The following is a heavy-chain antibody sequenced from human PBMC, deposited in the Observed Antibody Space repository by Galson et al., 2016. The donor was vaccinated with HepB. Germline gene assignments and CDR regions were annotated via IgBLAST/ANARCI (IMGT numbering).Heavy chain of an antibody. Sequence: SLRLSCAASGFAFRNYGMHWVRQAPGKGLEWVAGIWFDGSYKYYTDSVKGRFTISRDNSKNMLYLHMGGLRAEDTAVYYCATENPGIAVAALDYWGQGTLVTVSS. V-gene: IGHV3-33*01. J-gene: IGHJ4*02. D-gene: IGHD6-19*01. CDR1: GFAFRNYG. CDR3: ATENPGIAVAALDY. CDR2: IWFDGSYK.